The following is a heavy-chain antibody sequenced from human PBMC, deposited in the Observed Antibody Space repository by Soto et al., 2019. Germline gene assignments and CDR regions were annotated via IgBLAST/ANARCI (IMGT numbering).Heavy chain of an antibody. Sequence: QVQLVESGGGLVKPGGSLRLSCAASGFTFSDYYMSWIRQAPGKGLEWVSYISSRSSTIFYADSVKGLFTISRDNVKNSLSLQMNSLRAEDTAVYYCASGTNGAFFVYWGQGILVTVSS. CDR1: GFTFSDYY. CDR2: ISSRSSTI. J-gene: IGHJ4*02. D-gene: IGHD2-8*01. V-gene: IGHV3-11*01. CDR3: ASGTNGAFFVY.